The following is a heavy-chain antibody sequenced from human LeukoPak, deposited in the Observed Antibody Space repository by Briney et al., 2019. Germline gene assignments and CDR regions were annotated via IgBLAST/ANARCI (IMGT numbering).Heavy chain of an antibody. V-gene: IGHV3-11*01. Sequence: PGGSLRLSCAASGFTFSDYYMSWIRQAPGKGLEWVSYISSSGSTIYYADSVKGRFTISRDNAKNSLYLQMNSLRAEDTAVYYCARDSTAYCSSTSCPPYFDYWGQGTLVTVSS. D-gene: IGHD2-2*01. J-gene: IGHJ4*02. CDR2: ISSSGSTI. CDR3: ARDSTAYCSSTSCPPYFDY. CDR1: GFTFSDYY.